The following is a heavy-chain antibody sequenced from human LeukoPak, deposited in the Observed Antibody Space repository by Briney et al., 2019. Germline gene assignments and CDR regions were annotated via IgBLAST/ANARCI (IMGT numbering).Heavy chain of an antibody. Sequence: ASVKVSCKASGYTFTSYAMHWVRQAPGQRLEWMGWINAGNGNTKYSQKFQGRVTITRDTSASTAYMELSSLRSEDTAVYYCARVVLGYYDSSGYYRDYWGQGTLVTVSS. J-gene: IGHJ4*02. CDR3: ARVVLGYYDSSGYYRDY. CDR1: GYTFTSYA. D-gene: IGHD3-22*01. V-gene: IGHV1-3*01. CDR2: INAGNGNT.